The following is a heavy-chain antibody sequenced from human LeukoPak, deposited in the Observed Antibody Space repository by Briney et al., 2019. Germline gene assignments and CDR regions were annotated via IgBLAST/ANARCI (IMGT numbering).Heavy chain of an antibody. V-gene: IGHV3-21*01. CDR1: GFTFSSYS. J-gene: IGHJ3*02. D-gene: IGHD3-22*01. CDR2: ISSSSYI. Sequence: GGSLRLSCAASGFTFSSYSMNWVRQAPGKGLEWVSSISSSSYIYYADSVKGRFTISRDNAKNSLYLQMNSLRAEDTAVYYCARDLLYYDSSGYYLGDAFDIWGQGTMVTVSS. CDR3: ARDLLYYDSSGYYLGDAFDI.